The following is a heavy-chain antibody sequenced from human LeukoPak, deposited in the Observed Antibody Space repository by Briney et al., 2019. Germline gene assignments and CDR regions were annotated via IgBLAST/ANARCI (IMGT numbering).Heavy chain of an antibody. J-gene: IGHJ4*02. CDR2: IKPNSGGT. Sequence: ASVKVSCKASGYTFTSYYMHWVRQAPGQGLEWMGWIKPNSGGTNYAQKFQGRVTMTRDTSISTAYMELSRLRSDDTAVYYCARSPITMVRGVTPYFDYWGQGTLVTVSS. CDR3: ARSPITMVRGVTPYFDY. CDR1: GYTFTSYY. D-gene: IGHD3-10*01. V-gene: IGHV1-2*02.